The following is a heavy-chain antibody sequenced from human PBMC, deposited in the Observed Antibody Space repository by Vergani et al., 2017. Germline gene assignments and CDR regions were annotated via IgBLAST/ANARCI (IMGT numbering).Heavy chain of an antibody. CDR1: GGSFSGYY. V-gene: IGHV4-34*01. CDR3: ARLKQLRAGYYYYYMDV. CDR2: INHSGST. Sequence: QVQLQQWGAGLLKPSETLSLTCAVYGGSFSGYYWSWIRQPPGQGLEWIGEINHSGSTNYNPSLKSRVTISVDTSKNQFSLKLSSVTAADTAVYYCARLKQLRAGYYYYYMDVWGKGTTVTVSS. J-gene: IGHJ6*03. D-gene: IGHD5-12*01.